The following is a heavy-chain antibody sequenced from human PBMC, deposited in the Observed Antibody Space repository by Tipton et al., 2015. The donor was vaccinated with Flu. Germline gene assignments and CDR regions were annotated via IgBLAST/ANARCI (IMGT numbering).Heavy chain of an antibody. CDR2: IFYTGIT. Sequence: LRLSCTVSTGSIKSGSSYWAWIRQSPGKGLEWIGSIFYTGITYYTPSLKSRVTISVDTSKNQFSLKLSSVTAADTAVYYCASVEYSSSSVLYWGQGTLVTVSS. CDR3: ASVEYSSSSVLY. J-gene: IGHJ4*02. V-gene: IGHV4-39*07. CDR1: TGSIKSGSSY. D-gene: IGHD6-6*01.